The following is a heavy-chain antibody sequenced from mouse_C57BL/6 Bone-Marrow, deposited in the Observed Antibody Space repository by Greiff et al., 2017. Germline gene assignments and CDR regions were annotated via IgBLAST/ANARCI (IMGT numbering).Heavy chain of an antibody. CDR3: ATGFYWYFDV. CDR2: INPYNGGT. J-gene: IGHJ1*03. CDR1: GFTFTDYD. D-gene: IGHD4-1*01. Sequence: VLLLQSGPVLVKPGASVKMSCTASGFTFTDYDMNWVHQTHGKSLEWIGVINPYNGGTSYPQKFKGQATLTVDKSYSTAYMELNSLTSEDAAVYYCATGFYWYFDVWGTGTTVTVSS. V-gene: IGHV1-19*01.